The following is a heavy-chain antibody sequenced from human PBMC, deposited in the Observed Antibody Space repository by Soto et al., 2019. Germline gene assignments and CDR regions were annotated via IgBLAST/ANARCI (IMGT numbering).Heavy chain of an antibody. Sequence: GESLKISCAASGFTFSSYAMSWVRQAPGKGLEWVSAISGSGGSTYYADSVKGRFTISRDNSKNTLYLQMNSLRAEDTAVYYCAKDLTIFGVVSAFDIWGQGTMVTVSS. V-gene: IGHV3-23*01. D-gene: IGHD3-3*01. CDR2: ISGSGGST. CDR3: AKDLTIFGVVSAFDI. CDR1: GFTFSSYA. J-gene: IGHJ3*02.